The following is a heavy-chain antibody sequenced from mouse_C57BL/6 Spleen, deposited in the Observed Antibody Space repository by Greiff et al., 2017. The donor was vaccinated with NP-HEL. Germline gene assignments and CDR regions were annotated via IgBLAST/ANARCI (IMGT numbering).Heavy chain of an antibody. D-gene: IGHD4-1*01. Sequence: EVQGVESGPELVKPGASVKMSCKASGYTFTDYNMHWVKQSHGKSLEWIGYINPNNGGTSYNQKFKGKATLTVNKSSSTAYMELRSLTSEDSAVYYCARNWEGFDYWGKGTTLTVSS. V-gene: IGHV1-22*01. CDR3: ARNWEGFDY. J-gene: IGHJ2*01. CDR2: INPNNGGT. CDR1: GYTFTDYN.